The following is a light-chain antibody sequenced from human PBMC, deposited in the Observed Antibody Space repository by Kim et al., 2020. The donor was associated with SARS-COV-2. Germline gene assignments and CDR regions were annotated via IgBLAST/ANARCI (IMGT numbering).Light chain of an antibody. CDR2: EDN. Sequence: GKTVPLPCTGSLGSIASNYVQWYQQRPGSAPTTVIYEDNQRPSGVPDRFSGSIDSSSNSASLTISGLKTEDEADYYSQSYDSSNVVFGGGTQLTVL. V-gene: IGLV6-57*02. J-gene: IGLJ2*01. CDR3: QSYDSSNVV. CDR1: LGSIASNY.